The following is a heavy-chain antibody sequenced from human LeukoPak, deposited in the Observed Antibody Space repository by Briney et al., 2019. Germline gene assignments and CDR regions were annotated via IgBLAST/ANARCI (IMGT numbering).Heavy chain of an antibody. V-gene: IGHV4-34*01. D-gene: IGHD6-19*01. J-gene: IGHJ4*02. CDR2: INHSGST. Sequence: IRQPPGKGLEWIGEINHSGSTNYNPSLKSRVTISVDTSKNQFSLKLSSVTAADTAVYYCARGPPSGWYGYWGQGTLVTVSS. CDR3: ARGPPSGWYGY.